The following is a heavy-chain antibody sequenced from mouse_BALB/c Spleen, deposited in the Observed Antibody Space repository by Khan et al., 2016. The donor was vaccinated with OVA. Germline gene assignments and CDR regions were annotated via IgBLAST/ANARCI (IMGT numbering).Heavy chain of an antibody. CDR1: GFTFSDYY. J-gene: IGHJ3*01. D-gene: IGHD2-14*01. Sequence: EVALVESGGGLVKPGGSLKLSCAASGFTFSDYYMYWVRQTPEKRLEWVATISDGGSYTYFPDSVEGRCTISRDNSKYDLYLQLIRLRSEETAMYYCTGGGYGAFGYWGQGTLVTVSA. CDR3: TGGGYGAFGY. V-gene: IGHV5-4*02. CDR2: ISDGGSYT.